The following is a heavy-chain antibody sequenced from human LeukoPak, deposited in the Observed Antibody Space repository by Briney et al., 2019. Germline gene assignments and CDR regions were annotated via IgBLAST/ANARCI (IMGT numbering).Heavy chain of an antibody. J-gene: IGHJ6*02. CDR1: GGSFSGYY. CDR3: ARVPYYYDSSGFPFYYYGMDV. CDR2: INHSGST. Sequence: SETLSLTCAVCGGSFSGYYWSWIRQPPGKGLEWIGEINHSGSTNYNPSLKSRVTISVDTSKNQFSLKLSSVTAADTAVYYCARVPYYYDSSGFPFYYYGMDVWGQGTTVTVSS. D-gene: IGHD3-22*01. V-gene: IGHV4-34*01.